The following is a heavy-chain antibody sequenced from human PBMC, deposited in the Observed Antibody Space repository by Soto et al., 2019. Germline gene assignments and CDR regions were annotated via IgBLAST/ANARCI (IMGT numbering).Heavy chain of an antibody. J-gene: IGHJ3*02. CDR3: ARRSFPYSGSPLEPWSDALDI. CDR1: GFSISTYA. D-gene: IGHD1-26*01. Sequence: QVQLVESGGGVVQPGRSLRLSCAASGFSISTYALHWVRQAPVKGPEWVAIISYNGNNKHYADSVKGRFTISRDNSKNTVDLQMNSLRVEDTAMYYCARRSFPYSGSPLEPWSDALDIWGQGTMVTVSS. V-gene: IGHV3-30*04. CDR2: ISYNGNNK.